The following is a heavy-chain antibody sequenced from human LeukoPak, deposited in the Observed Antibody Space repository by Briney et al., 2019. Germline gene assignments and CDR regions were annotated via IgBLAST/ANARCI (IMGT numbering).Heavy chain of an antibody. CDR2: IYYSGDS. CDR3: ARHPFSTPFDY. CDR1: GGSTSGFC. V-gene: IGHV4-59*08. Sequence: SETLSLTCSVSGGSTSGFCWSWIRQPPGKGLEWIGYIYYSGDSNSNPSLKSRVTMSLDTSKNQFSLRLSSVTAADTAVYYCARHPFSTPFDYWGRGTLVTVSS. J-gene: IGHJ4*02.